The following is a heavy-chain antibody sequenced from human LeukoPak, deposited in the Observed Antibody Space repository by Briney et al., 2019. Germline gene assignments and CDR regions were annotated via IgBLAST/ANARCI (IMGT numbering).Heavy chain of an antibody. D-gene: IGHD2-15*01. CDR2: INHSGST. J-gene: IGHJ5*02. CDR3: ARDWAVAAKGYWFDP. CDR1: GGSFSGYY. Sequence: KASETLSLTCAVYGGSFSGYYWSWIRQPPGKGLEWIGEINHSGSTNYNPSLKSRVTISVDTSKDQFSLKLSSVTAADTAVYYCARDWAVAAKGYWFDPWGQGTLVTVSS. V-gene: IGHV4-34*01.